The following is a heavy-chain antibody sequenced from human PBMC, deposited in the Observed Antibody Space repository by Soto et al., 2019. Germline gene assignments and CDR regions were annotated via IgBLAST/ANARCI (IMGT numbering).Heavy chain of an antibody. CDR3: AREQYEFGDLYYVDY. CDR1: GYDFERFP. CDR2: ISPYSGSR. J-gene: IGHJ4*02. D-gene: IGHD4-17*01. Sequence: QVQLVQSGGAVKRPGASVKVSCKASGYDFERFPISWVRQARGQVLEWMGLISPYSGSRYYAEKFQGRVTMTTDTATRTAYLELKRLTAADAAGYCSAREQYEFGDLYYVDYWGQGTLVTVSS. V-gene: IGHV1-18*04.